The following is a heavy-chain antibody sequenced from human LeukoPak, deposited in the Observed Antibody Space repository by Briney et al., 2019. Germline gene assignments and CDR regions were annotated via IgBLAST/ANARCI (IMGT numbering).Heavy chain of an antibody. Sequence: GGSLRLSCAASGFTFSSYAMSWVRQAPGKGLEWVSAISGSGGSTYCADSVKGRFTISRDNSKNTLYLQMNSLRAEDTAVYYCARDLKHDYGDHFLGYWGQGTLVTVSS. CDR2: ISGSGGST. CDR1: GFTFSSYA. V-gene: IGHV3-23*01. J-gene: IGHJ4*02. CDR3: ARDLKHDYGDHFLGY. D-gene: IGHD4-17*01.